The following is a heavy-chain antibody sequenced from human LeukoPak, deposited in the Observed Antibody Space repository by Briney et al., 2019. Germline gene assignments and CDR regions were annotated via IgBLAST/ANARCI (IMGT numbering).Heavy chain of an antibody. CDR1: GFTFDDYG. CDR2: INYQSATF. D-gene: IGHD6-6*01. J-gene: IGHJ4*02. CDR3: VKDAGIAARPWYFDS. Sequence: QSGGSLRLSCAASGFTFDDYGLHWVRQVPGKGLEWVSGINYQSATFDADSVKGRFTISRDNAKSLLFLVMDSLRPEDSALYYCVKDAGIAARPWYFDSWGQGTQVIVSS. V-gene: IGHV3-9*01.